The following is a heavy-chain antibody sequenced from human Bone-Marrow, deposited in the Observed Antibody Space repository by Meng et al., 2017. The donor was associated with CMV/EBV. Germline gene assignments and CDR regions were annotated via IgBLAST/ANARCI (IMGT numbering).Heavy chain of an antibody. D-gene: IGHD2-15*01. CDR1: GFTFSSYA. CDR2: ISYDGSNK. V-gene: IGHV3-30*04. CDR3: ARAKVVAGSFDY. Sequence: GESLKISCAASGFTFSSYAMHWVRQAPGKGLEWVAVISYDGSNKYYADSVKGRFTISRDNSKNTLYLQMNSLRAEDTAVYYCARAKVVAGSFDYWGQGTMVTVSS. J-gene: IGHJ4*02.